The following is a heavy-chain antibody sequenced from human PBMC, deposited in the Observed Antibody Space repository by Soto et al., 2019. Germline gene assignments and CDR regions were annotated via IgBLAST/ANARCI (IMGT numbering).Heavy chain of an antibody. V-gene: IGHV5-10-1*01. D-gene: IGHD6-25*01. Sequence: GESLKISCKGSGYSFTSYWISWVRQMPGKGLEWMGRIDPSDSYTNYSPSFQGHVTISADKSISTAYLQWSSLKASDTAMYYCATHPRQRLDDINWLDPWGQGTLVTVSS. J-gene: IGHJ5*02. CDR3: ATHPRQRLDDINWLDP. CDR1: GYSFTSYW. CDR2: IDPSDSYT.